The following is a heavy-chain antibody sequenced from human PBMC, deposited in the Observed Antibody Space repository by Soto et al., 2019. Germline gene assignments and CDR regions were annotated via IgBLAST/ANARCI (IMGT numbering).Heavy chain of an antibody. CDR1: GGSISSGDYY. Sequence: QVQLQESGPGLVKPSQTLSLTCTVSGGSISSGDYYWSWIRQPPGKGLEWIGYIYYSGSTYYNPSLKSRVNISVDTSKIQFSLKLSSVTAADTAVYYCARADILGYDIDYWGQGTLVTVSS. CDR3: ARADILGYDIDY. CDR2: IYYSGST. J-gene: IGHJ4*02. V-gene: IGHV4-30-4*01. D-gene: IGHD3-22*01.